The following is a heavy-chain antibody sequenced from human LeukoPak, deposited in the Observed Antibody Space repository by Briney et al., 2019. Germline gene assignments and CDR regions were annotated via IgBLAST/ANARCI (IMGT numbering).Heavy chain of an antibody. CDR2: ISDSGRNT. J-gene: IGHJ4*02. CDR1: GFTFSIYA. Sequence: PGGSLRLSCAASGFTFSIYAMNWVRQAPGKGLEWVSGISDSGRNTYYSDSVKGRFTISRDNSESTVYLQMNGLTAEDTAQYYCATGCVGSPNCQTTGYDHWGQGTLVTVSS. V-gene: IGHV3-23*01. D-gene: IGHD2-2*01. CDR3: ATGCVGSPNCQTTGYDH.